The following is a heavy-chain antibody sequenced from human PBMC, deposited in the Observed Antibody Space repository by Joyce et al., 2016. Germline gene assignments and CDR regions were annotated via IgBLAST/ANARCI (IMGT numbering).Heavy chain of an antibody. V-gene: IGHV3-74*01. Sequence: EVQLMESGGGLVEPGGSLRLSCEGSGFTFDKFWLHWVRQTPGKGVVWVARITRDGDRGSYADSVKGRFTISRDNAKNMLYLQMNSLRAEDSAVYYCARDYPALDLWGQGTLVTVSS. J-gene: IGHJ5*02. CDR3: ARDYPALDL. CDR1: GFTFDKFW. CDR2: ITRDGDRG.